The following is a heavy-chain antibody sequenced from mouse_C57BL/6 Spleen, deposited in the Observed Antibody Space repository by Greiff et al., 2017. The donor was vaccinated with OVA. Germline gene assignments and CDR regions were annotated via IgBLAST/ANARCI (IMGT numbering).Heavy chain of an antibody. J-gene: IGHJ4*01. D-gene: IGHD1-1*01. CDR3: ARSRARGYYYGSSYYAMDD. CDR2: INPNNGGT. Sequence: EVQLQQSGPELVKPGASVKIPCKASGYTFTDYNMDWVKQSHGKSLEWIGDINPNNGGTIYNQKFKGKATLTVDKSSSTAYMELRSLTSEDTAVYYCARSRARGYYYGSSYYAMDDWGQGTSVTVSS. CDR1: GYTFTDYN. V-gene: IGHV1-18*01.